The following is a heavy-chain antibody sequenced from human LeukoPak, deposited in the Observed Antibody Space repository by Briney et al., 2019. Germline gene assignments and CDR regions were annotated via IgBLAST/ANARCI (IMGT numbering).Heavy chain of an antibody. V-gene: IGHV4-30-4*01. CDR3: ARGDSSSWYFDY. CDR2: IYYSGST. CDR1: GGSISSGDYY. D-gene: IGHD6-13*01. Sequence: PSETLSLTCTVSGGSISSGDYYWSWIRQPPGXXXXWIGYIYYSGSTYYNPSLKSRVTISVDTSKNQFSLKLSSVTAADTAVYYCARGDSSSWYFDYWGQGTLVTVSS. J-gene: IGHJ4*02.